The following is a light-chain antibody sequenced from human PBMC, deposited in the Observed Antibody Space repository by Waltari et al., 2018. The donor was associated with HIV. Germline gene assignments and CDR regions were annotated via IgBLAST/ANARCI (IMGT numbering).Light chain of an antibody. V-gene: IGKV1-39*01. J-gene: IGKJ2*01. CDR3: QQSYSTLMYT. Sequence: DIQMTQSPSSLSASVGDRVTIHCRASQSIADYLNWYQQKPGRAPRLLIYAASSLQRGVPSRFSGSGSGTHFTLTISSLQPEDFATYYCQQSYSTLMYTFGQGTKLEIK. CDR2: AAS. CDR1: QSIADY.